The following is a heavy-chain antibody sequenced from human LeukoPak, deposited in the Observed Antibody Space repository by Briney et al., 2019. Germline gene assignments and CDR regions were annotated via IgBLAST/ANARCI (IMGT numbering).Heavy chain of an antibody. J-gene: IGHJ4*02. V-gene: IGHV1-2*06. CDR3: ARDPSYYDSSADLDY. CDR1: GYTFTSYY. Sequence: ASVKVSCKASGYTFTSYYMNWVRQAPGQGLEWMGRINPNSGGTNYAQKFQGRVTMTRDTSISTAYMELSRLRSDDTAVYYCARDPSYYDSSADLDYWGQGTLVTVSS. D-gene: IGHD3-22*01. CDR2: INPNSGGT.